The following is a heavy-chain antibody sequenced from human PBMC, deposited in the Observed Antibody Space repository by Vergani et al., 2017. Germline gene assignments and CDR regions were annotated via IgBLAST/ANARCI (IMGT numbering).Heavy chain of an antibody. CDR3: ARDLQEWWMTTASLDGMDV. CDR1: GGTFSSYA. J-gene: IGHJ6*02. D-gene: IGHD4-17*01. CDR2: IIPILGIA. V-gene: IGHV1-69*04. Sequence: QVQLVQSGAEVKKPGSSVKVSCKASGGTFSSYAISWVRQAPGQGLEWMGRIIPILGIANYAQKFPGRVTITADKSTSTAYMELSSLRSEDTAVYYCARDLQEWWMTTASLDGMDVWGQGTTVTVSS.